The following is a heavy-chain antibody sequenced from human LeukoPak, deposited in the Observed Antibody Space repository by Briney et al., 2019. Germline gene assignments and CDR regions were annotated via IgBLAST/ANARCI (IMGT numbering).Heavy chain of an antibody. V-gene: IGHV1-2*02. D-gene: IGHD1-26*01. CDR1: GYTFTGYY. CDR3: ARDQIGGRVVLWELLFPPDY. J-gene: IGHJ4*02. CDR2: INPDSGGT. Sequence: GASVKVSCEASGYTFTGYYMHWVRQAPGQGLEWVGWINPDSGGTNYAQKFQGRVTMTRDTSISTAYMELSRLRSDDTAVYYCARDQIGGRVVLWELLFPPDYWGQGTLVTVSS.